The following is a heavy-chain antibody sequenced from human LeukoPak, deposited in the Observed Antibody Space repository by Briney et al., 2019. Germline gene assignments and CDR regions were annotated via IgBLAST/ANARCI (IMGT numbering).Heavy chain of an antibody. CDR3: ARGLYYYDSSGYHGAFDI. CDR2: INPSGGST. D-gene: IGHD3-22*01. CDR1: GYTFTSYY. J-gene: IGHJ3*02. V-gene: IGHV1-46*01. Sequence: ASVTVSCTASGYTFTSYYRHWVRQAPGQGLEWMGIINPSGGSTSYAQKFQGRVTMTRDTSTSTVYMELSSLRSEDTAVYYCARGLYYYDSSGYHGAFDIWGQGTMVTVSS.